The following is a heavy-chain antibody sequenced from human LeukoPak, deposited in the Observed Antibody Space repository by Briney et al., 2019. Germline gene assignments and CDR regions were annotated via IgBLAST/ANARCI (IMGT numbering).Heavy chain of an antibody. CDR1: GGSISSGDYY. CDR3: GGSPKYYYYYYMDV. J-gene: IGHJ6*03. CDR2: IYYSGST. V-gene: IGHV4-30-4*08. D-gene: IGHD2-15*01. Sequence: SQTLSLTCTVSGGSISSGDYYWSWIRQPPGKGLEWIGYIYYSGSTYYNPSLKSRVTISVDTSKNQFSLKLSSVTAADTAVYYCGGSPKYYYYYYMDVWGKGTTVTVSS.